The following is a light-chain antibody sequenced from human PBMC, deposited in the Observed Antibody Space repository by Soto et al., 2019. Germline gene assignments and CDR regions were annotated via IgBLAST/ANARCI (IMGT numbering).Light chain of an antibody. CDR2: KAS. Sequence: IQMTQSPSTLSASVGDRVTFTCRASQSINIWLAWYQQKPGKAPKLLIYKASTLEVGVPSRFSGSGSGTEFTLTISTLQPSDFATYYCQQYNTFWTFGQGTKVEIK. CDR3: QQYNTFWT. V-gene: IGKV1-5*03. J-gene: IGKJ1*01. CDR1: QSINIW.